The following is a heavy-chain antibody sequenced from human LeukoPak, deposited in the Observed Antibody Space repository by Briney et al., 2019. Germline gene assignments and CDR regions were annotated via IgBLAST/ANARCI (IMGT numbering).Heavy chain of an antibody. D-gene: IGHD6-13*01. V-gene: IGHV3-66*01. CDR1: GFTVASNY. Sequence: PGGSLRLSCAASGFTVASNYMSWVRQAPGKGLEWVSVIYSGGSTYYADSVKGRFTISRDNSKNTLYLQMNSLRAEDTAVYYCARSRGGGSSWHSPYYYYYYGMDVWGQGTTVTVSS. J-gene: IGHJ6*02. CDR3: ARSRGGGSSWHSPYYYYYYGMDV. CDR2: IYSGGST.